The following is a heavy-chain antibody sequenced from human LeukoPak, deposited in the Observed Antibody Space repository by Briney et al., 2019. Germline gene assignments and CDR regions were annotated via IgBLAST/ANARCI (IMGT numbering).Heavy chain of an antibody. CDR3: ARDFLQLWSKGPRGYSGSYFYNY. CDR1: GYTFTSYG. Sequence: ASVKVSCKASGYTFTSYGISWVRQAPGQGLEWMGWISAYNGNTNYAQKLQGRVTMTTDTSTSTAYMELRSLRSDDTAVYYCARDFLQLWSKGPRGYSGSYFYNYWGQGTLVTVSS. D-gene: IGHD1-26*01. V-gene: IGHV1-18*01. J-gene: IGHJ4*02. CDR2: ISAYNGNT.